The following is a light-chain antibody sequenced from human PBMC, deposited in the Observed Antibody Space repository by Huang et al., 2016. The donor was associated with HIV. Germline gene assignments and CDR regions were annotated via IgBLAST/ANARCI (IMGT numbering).Light chain of an antibody. J-gene: IGKJ4*01. Sequence: AIQLTQSPSSLSASVGDRVTITCRASQGVKSALAWYQQKPGKAPRLLIYDASSLQSGVPSRFGGSGYGTDFTLTISNLQPEDFATYYCQQFNESPQAFGGGTKVEIK. CDR3: QQFNESPQA. CDR1: QGVKSA. V-gene: IGKV1D-13*01. CDR2: DAS.